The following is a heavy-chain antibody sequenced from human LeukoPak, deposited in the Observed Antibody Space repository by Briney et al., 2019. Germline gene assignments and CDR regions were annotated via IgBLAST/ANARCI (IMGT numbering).Heavy chain of an antibody. CDR1: GFTFSSYA. Sequence: PGRSLRLSCAASGFTFSSYAMHWVRQASGKGLEWVAVISYDGSNKYYADSVKGRFTISRDNSKNTLYLQMNSLRAEDTAVYYCATIKELPPSWGQGTLVTVSS. D-gene: IGHD1-26*01. J-gene: IGHJ4*02. V-gene: IGHV3-30-3*01. CDR3: ATIKELPPS. CDR2: ISYDGSNK.